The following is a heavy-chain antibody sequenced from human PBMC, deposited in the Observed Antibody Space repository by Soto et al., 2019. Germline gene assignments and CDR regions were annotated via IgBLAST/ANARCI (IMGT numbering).Heavy chain of an antibody. D-gene: IGHD3-3*01. J-gene: IGHJ4*02. Sequence: QITLNESGPTVVRPTETLTLTCRFSGFSLTTSGVGVGWIRQSPGKAAEWLALIYWDDDKRYSASLKSRLTITKDTSKNQLVLTVADLEPTDTATYYCAHRVLRTVFGLVTTTAIYFDFWGQGTPVAVSS. CDR3: AHRVLRTVFGLVTTTAIYFDF. CDR1: GFSLTTSGVG. V-gene: IGHV2-5*02. CDR2: IYWDDDK.